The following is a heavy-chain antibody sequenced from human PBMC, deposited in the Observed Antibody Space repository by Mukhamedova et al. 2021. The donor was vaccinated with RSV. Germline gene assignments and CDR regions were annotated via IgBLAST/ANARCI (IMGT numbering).Heavy chain of an antibody. J-gene: IGHJ4*02. Sequence: MGRINPNPGGTQYAQKFQGRVTMTRDTSITTAYMELTRLTSDDTAVYFCAGGSKNVGVDFGYWGQGTLVTVSS. CDR3: AGGSKNVGVDFGY. CDR2: INPNPGGT. V-gene: IGHV1-2*06. D-gene: IGHD3-10*01.